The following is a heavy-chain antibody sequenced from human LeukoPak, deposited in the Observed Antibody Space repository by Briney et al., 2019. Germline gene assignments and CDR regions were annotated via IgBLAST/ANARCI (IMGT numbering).Heavy chain of an antibody. V-gene: IGHV5-51*01. CDR2: IYPGDSDT. D-gene: IGHD3-10*01. Sequence: GESLKISCKGSGYSFTSYWIGWVRQMPGKGLEWMGIIYPGDSDTRYGPSFQGQVTISADKSISTAYLQWSSLKASDTAMYYCARDGSGSGSSYYYMDVWGKGTTVTISS. CDR1: GYSFTSYW. CDR3: ARDGSGSGSSYYYMDV. J-gene: IGHJ6*03.